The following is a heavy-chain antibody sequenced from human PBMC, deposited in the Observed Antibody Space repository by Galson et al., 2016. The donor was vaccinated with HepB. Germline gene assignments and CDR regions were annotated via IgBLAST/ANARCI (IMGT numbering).Heavy chain of an antibody. D-gene: IGHD3-16*01. V-gene: IGHV5-51*01. Sequence: QSGAEVKKPGESLRISCKGSGYSFTDYWIGWVRQMPGKGLEWMGIIYPGDSHTRYSPSFQGQVTIPADKSISTAYLQWSSLKASDTAIYDCARRPTHDSKIWDGDYGGQGTLVTVS. J-gene: IGHJ4*02. CDR1: GYSFTDYW. CDR3: ARRPTHDSKIWDGDY. CDR2: IYPGDSHT.